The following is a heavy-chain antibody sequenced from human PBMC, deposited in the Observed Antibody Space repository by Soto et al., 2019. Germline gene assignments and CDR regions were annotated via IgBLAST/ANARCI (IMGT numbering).Heavy chain of an antibody. J-gene: IGHJ4*02. CDR3: ARGPSGDKVDS. CDR2: IYDGGRT. V-gene: IGHV4-30-4*01. Sequence: QVQLQESGPGLVKPSQTLSLTCTVSGGSISTVDYWWSWIRQSPDMGLEWIGHIYDGGRTYNNPSLESRVTMSVDPSKSPLSLTLSSVSAADTAVYYCARGPSGDKVDSWGQGTLVTVSS. CDR1: GGSISTVDYW. D-gene: IGHD7-27*01.